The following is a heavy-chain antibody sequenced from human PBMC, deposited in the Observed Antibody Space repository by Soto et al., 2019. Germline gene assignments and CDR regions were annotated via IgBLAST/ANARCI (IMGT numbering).Heavy chain of an antibody. V-gene: IGHV3-13*04. Sequence: EVQLVESGGGLVQPGGSLRLSCAASGFTFSSYDMHWVRQATGKGLEWVSAIGTAGDTYYPGSVKGRFTISRENAKNSLYLQMNSLRAGDTAVYYCARSRTDYYYGMDVWGQGTTVTVSS. J-gene: IGHJ6*02. D-gene: IGHD1-1*01. CDR1: GFTFSSYD. CDR2: IGTAGDT. CDR3: ARSRTDYYYGMDV.